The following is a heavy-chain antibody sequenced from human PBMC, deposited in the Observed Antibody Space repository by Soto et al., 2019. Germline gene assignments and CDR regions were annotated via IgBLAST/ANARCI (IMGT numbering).Heavy chain of an antibody. J-gene: IGHJ4*02. D-gene: IGHD2-21*01. CDR1: GFTFSNYD. CDR2: IGTAGDS. V-gene: IGHV3-13*01. Sequence: LRLSCAASGFTFSNYDMHWVRQDTGKRLEWVSGIGTAGDSYYPGSVKGRFTIFRDNAKNSLYLQMNSLGAGDTAVYYCARGSLFRTFDLWGQGTLFTVSS. CDR3: ARGSLFRTFDL.